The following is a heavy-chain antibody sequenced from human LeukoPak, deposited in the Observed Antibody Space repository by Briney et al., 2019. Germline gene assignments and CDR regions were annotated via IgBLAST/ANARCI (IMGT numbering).Heavy chain of an antibody. CDR2: MYYSGST. V-gene: IGHV4-59*08. CDR1: GGSISSYC. CDR3: ARSYYSSGYYPGPYNWFDP. D-gene: IGHD3-22*01. J-gene: IGHJ5*02. Sequence: SETLSLTCTVSGGSISSYCWSWIRQPPGKGLEWIGYMYYSGSTNYNPSHKSRVTISVDTSKNQFSLKLSSVTAADTAVYYCARSYYSSGYYPGPYNWFDPWGQGTLVTVSS.